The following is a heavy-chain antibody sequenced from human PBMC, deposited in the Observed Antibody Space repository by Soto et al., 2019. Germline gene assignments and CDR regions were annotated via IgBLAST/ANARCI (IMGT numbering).Heavy chain of an antibody. CDR2: INAGNGNT. J-gene: IGHJ6*01. D-gene: IGHD3-16*01. CDR1: GYTFTSYA. V-gene: IGHV1-3*01. CDR3: ARARGGDGYYYGMDL. Sequence: QVQLVQSGAEVKKPGASVKVSCKASGYTFTSYAMHWVRQAPGQRLEWMGWINAGNGNTKYSQKFQGRVTITRDTSASTAFMGLSSVSSEDTAVYSCARARGGDGYYYGMDLW.